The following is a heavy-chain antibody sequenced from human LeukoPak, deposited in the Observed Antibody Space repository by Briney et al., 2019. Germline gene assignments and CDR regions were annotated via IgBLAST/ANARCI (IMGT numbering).Heavy chain of an antibody. J-gene: IGHJ4*02. CDR3: ATTFPYCSDGTCAL. CDR1: GITFSRYW. CDR2: INQDGNRE. D-gene: IGHD2-15*01. Sequence: PGGSLRLSCTVSGITFSRYWMSWVRQAPGKGLEWVANINQDGNRENYVDYVKGRFSISRDNAKNSLFLQMHSLRAEDTAVYYCATTFPYCSDGTCALGGQGTLVTVSS. V-gene: IGHV3-7*01.